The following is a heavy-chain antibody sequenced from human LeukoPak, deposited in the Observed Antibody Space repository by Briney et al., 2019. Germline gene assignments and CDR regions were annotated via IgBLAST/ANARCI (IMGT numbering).Heavy chain of an antibody. Sequence: SETLSLTCTVSGGSISGYYWSWIRQPPGKGLEWIGYIHYSGSTNYNPSLKSRVTISVDTSKNQFSLKLSSVTAADTAVYYCARVDYYDSSGYPFDYWGQGTLVTVSS. D-gene: IGHD3-22*01. CDR2: IHYSGST. CDR3: ARVDYYDSSGYPFDY. CDR1: GGSISGYY. J-gene: IGHJ4*02. V-gene: IGHV4-59*01.